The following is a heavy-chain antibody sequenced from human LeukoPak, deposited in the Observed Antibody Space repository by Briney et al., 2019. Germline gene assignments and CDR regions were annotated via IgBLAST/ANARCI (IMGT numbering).Heavy chain of an antibody. Sequence: GGSLRLSCAASGFTFGSYPMHWVRQAPGKGLEWVSVISYDGSNKYYADSVKGRFTISRDNSKNMFYVQINSLRPEDTAVYYCARGFPYDDPTEGYYYLMDVWGQGTTVTVSS. D-gene: IGHD4-17*01. V-gene: IGHV3-30-3*01. CDR2: ISYDGSNK. CDR3: ARGFPYDDPTEGYYYLMDV. J-gene: IGHJ6*02. CDR1: GFTFGSYP.